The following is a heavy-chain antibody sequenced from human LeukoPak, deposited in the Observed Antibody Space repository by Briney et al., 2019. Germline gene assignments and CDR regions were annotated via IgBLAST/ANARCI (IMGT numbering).Heavy chain of an antibody. CDR2: INPNSGGT. Sequence: GASVKVSCKASGYTFTGYYMHWVRQAPGQGLEWMGWINPNSGGTNYAQKFQGRVTMTRDTSISTAYMELSRLRSDDTAVYYCARVSSVVVVAATNYLFDYWGQGTLVTVSS. J-gene: IGHJ4*02. D-gene: IGHD2-15*01. CDR1: GYTFTGYY. CDR3: ARVSSVVVVAATNYLFDY. V-gene: IGHV1-2*02.